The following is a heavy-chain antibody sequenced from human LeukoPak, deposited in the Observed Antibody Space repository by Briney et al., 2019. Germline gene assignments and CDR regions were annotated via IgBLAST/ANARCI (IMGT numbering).Heavy chain of an antibody. J-gene: IGHJ4*02. D-gene: IGHD6-19*01. CDR1: GFTFSSYW. V-gene: IGHV3-7*01. CDR2: IKQDGSEK. CDR3: ARSKRQWLPQGY. Sequence: RGCLRLSCAASGFTFSSYWMSWVRQAPGKGLEWVANIKQDGSEKYYVDSVKGRFTISRDNAKNSLYLQMNSLRAEDTAVYYCARSKRQWLPQGYWGQGTLVTVS.